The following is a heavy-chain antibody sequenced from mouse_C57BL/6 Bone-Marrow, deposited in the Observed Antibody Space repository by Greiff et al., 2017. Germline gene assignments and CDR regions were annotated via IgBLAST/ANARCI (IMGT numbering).Heavy chain of an antibody. J-gene: IGHJ2*01. D-gene: IGHD4-1*01. V-gene: IGHV5-4*01. CDR3: ARDKGGTLDY. CDR1: GFTFSSYA. Sequence: EVMLVESGGGLVKPGGSLKLSCAASGFTFSSYAMSWVRQTPEKRLEWVATISDGGSYTYYPDNVKGRFTISRDNAKNNLYLQMSHLKSEDTAMYYCARDKGGTLDYWGQGTTLTVSS. CDR2: ISDGGSYT.